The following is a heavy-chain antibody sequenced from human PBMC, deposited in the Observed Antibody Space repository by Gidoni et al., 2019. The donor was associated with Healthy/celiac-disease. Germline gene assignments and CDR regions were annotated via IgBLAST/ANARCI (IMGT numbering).Heavy chain of an antibody. D-gene: IGHD5-18*01. CDR2: IIPIFGTA. J-gene: IGHJ4*02. CDR1: GGTFSSYA. V-gene: IGHV1-69*01. Sequence: VSCKASGGTFSSYAISWVRQAPGQGLEWMGGIIPIFGTANYAQKFQGRVTITADESTSTAYMELSSLRSEDTAVYYCARDGYSYGIISESFDYWGQGTLVTVSS. CDR3: ARDGYSYGIISESFDY.